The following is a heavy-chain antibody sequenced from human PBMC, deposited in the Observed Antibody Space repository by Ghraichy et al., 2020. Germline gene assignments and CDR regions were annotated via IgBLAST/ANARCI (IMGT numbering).Heavy chain of an antibody. V-gene: IGHV4-4*07. J-gene: IGHJ5*02. D-gene: IGHD3-22*01. CDR2: IYTSGTT. CDR1: GASVSKYF. CDR3: ARDLYYSDSSSSDPGWFDP. Sequence: SETLSLTCTVSGASVSKYFWSWIRQPAGKAPEWIGRIYTSGTTNYTPSLKSRVTMSVDTSKNQVSLKLTSVAAADTAVYFCARDLYYSDSSSSDPGWFDPWGQGILVTVSS.